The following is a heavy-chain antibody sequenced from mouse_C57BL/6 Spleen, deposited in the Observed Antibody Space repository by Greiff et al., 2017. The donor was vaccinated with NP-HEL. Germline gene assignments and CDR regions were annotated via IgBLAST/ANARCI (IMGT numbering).Heavy chain of an antibody. CDR1: GFTFTDYY. V-gene: IGHV7-3*01. Sequence: EVKLVESGGGLVQPGGSLSLSCAASGFTFTDYYMSWVRQPPGKALEWLGFIRNKANGYTTEYSASVKGRFTITRDNSQSILYLHMNALRAEDSATYYCARSYDVYLDYWGQGTTLTVSS. D-gene: IGHD2-3*01. CDR3: ARSYDVYLDY. J-gene: IGHJ2*01. CDR2: IRNKANGYTT.